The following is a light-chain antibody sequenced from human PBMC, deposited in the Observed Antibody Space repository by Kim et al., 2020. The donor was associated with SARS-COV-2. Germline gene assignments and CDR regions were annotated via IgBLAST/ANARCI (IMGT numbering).Light chain of an antibody. V-gene: IGLV2-14*04. CDR3: SSYTTSSTWV. Sequence: GQSITISCTGTNSDVGYYNYVSWYQQHPGKVPKLMIHDVNKRPSGDSDRFSGSKSGNTASLTISGLQAEDEADYYCSSYTTSSTWVFGGGTQLTVL. J-gene: IGLJ3*02. CDR1: NSDVGYYNY. CDR2: DVN.